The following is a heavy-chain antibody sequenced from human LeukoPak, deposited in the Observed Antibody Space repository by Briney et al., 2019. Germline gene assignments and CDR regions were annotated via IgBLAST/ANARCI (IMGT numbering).Heavy chain of an antibody. CDR1: QFTFSSYA. V-gene: IGHV3-30*04. J-gene: IGHJ4*02. D-gene: IGHD6-13*01. CDR3: ATDPWPYSISWGIDY. CDR2: ISYDGSNK. Sequence: GGSLRLSCAASQFTFSSYALHWVRQAPGKGLEWVAIISYDGSNKYHADSVKGRFTISRDSSKNTLYLEMNSLRAEDTAVYYCATDPWPYSISWGIDYWGQGTLLTVSS.